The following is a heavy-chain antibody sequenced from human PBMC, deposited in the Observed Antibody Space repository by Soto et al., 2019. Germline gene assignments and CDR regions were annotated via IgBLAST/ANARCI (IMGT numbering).Heavy chain of an antibody. V-gene: IGHV1-8*01. J-gene: IGHJ6*03. D-gene: IGHD6-13*01. CDR3: ARGLVAAAGTNYFYYMDG. CDR1: GYTFTSYD. Sequence: ASVKVSCKASGYTFTSYDINWVRQATGQGLEWMGWMNPNSGNTGYAQKFQGRVTMTRNTSISTAYMELSSLRSEDTAVYYCARGLVAAAGTNYFYYMDGWGKGTTVTFS. CDR2: MNPNSGNT.